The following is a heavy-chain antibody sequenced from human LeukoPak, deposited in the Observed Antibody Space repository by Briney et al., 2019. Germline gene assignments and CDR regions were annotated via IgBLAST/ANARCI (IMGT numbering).Heavy chain of an antibody. V-gene: IGHV3-23*01. CDR1: GFTLTSYG. CDR2: ISGSGGST. CDR3: ATFVVVPAARVSWFDP. J-gene: IGHJ5*02. D-gene: IGHD2-2*01. Sequence: GGSLRLSCAASGFTLTSYGMSWVRQAPGKGLEWVSAISGSGGSTYYADSVKGRFTISRDNSKNTLYLQMNSLRAEDTAVYYCATFVVVPAARVSWFDPWGQGTLVTVSS.